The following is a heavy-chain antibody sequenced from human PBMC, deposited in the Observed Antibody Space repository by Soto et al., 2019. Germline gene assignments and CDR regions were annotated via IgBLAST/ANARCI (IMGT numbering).Heavy chain of an antibody. CDR3: AKDYSPFGYDDGDAFDI. V-gene: IGHV3-23*01. CDR2: ISGSGGRT. D-gene: IGHD5-12*01. J-gene: IGHJ3*02. CDR1: GFTFGSYA. Sequence: EVQLLESGGGLVQPGGSLRLSCAASGFTFGSYAMSWVRQAPGKGLEWVSIISGSGGRTNYADSVKGRFTISRDNSKNTLYVQMHSLRSEDTAVYYCAKDYSPFGYDDGDAFDIWGQGTMVAVSS.